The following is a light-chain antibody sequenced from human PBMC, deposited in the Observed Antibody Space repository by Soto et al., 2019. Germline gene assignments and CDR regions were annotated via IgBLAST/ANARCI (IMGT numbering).Light chain of an antibody. Sequence: EIVLTQSPGTLSLSPGERATLSCRPSQSVSSSYLAWYQQEPGQAPRLLIYDASSRATGIPDRFSGSGSGTDFTLTISRLEPEDFAVYYCQQYGSSPGTFGQGTKVEI. CDR2: DAS. CDR3: QQYGSSPGT. CDR1: QSVSSSY. V-gene: IGKV3-20*01. J-gene: IGKJ1*01.